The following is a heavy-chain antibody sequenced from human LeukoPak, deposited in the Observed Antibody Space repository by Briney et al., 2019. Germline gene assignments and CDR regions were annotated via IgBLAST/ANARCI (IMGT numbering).Heavy chain of an antibody. V-gene: IGHV1-18*01. Sequence: ASVKVSCKASGYTFISYGISWVRQAPGQGLEWMGWINPYNGNTNYAQKLQGRVTMTTDTSTSTAYMELRSLRSDDTAVYYCARGSSGGYLYYYYMDVWGKGTTVTISS. D-gene: IGHD3-22*01. J-gene: IGHJ6*03. CDR1: GYTFISYG. CDR3: ARGSSGGYLYYYYMDV. CDR2: INPYNGNT.